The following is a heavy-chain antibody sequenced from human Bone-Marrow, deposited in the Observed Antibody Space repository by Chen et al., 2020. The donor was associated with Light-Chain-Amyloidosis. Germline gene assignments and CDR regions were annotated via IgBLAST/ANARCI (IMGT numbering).Heavy chain of an antibody. D-gene: IGHD4-17*01. CDR1: GYTFTALY. CDR3: ARDDYGKLDY. V-gene: IGHV1-2*02. J-gene: IGHJ4*02. CDR2: VDPNSFGR. Sequence: QVQLVQSGDEVKKPGASVKVSCKASGYTFTALYFHWVRQAPGQGLEWMGWVDPNSFGRAYAQKFQGRIIMTRDTSINTVYMELSGLNFDDTAVYYCARDDYGKLDYWGQGTLVTVSS.